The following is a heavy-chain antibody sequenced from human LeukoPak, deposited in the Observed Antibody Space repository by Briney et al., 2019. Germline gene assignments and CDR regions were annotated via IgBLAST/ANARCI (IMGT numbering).Heavy chain of an antibody. D-gene: IGHD6-19*01. CDR1: GFTVSSNY. Sequence: GGSLRLSCAASGFTVSSNYMTWARQAPGKGLEWVSIIYSGGSTSYADSVKGRFTISRDNSKNTLYLQMNSLRAEDTAVYYCARDTGWFRFDSWGQGTLVTVSS. J-gene: IGHJ4*02. CDR2: IYSGGST. CDR3: ARDTGWFRFDS. V-gene: IGHV3-53*01.